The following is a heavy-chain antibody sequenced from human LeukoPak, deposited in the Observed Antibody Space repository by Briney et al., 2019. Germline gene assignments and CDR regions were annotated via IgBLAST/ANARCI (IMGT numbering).Heavy chain of an antibody. D-gene: IGHD3-3*02. CDR3: ARSHLWGGYFDY. V-gene: IGHV3-11*04. CDR2: ISSSGSTI. Sequence: TGGSLRLSCAASGFTFSDYYMSWIRQAPGKGLEWVSYISSSGSTIYYADSVKGRFNISRDNAKNSLYLQMNSLRAEDTAVYYCARSHLWGGYFDYWGQGTLVTVSS. CDR1: GFTFSDYY. J-gene: IGHJ4*02.